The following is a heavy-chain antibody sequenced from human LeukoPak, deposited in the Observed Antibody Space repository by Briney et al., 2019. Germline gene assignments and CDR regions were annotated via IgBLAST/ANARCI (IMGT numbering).Heavy chain of an antibody. Sequence: PGGSLRLSCVSSGFTFSSYWMYWVRQAPGEGLVWVSRISSDGSTITYADSVKGRFTISRDNAKNTLYLQMDSLRVDDTAVYYCARGVDTAVISGGYYWFDPWGQGTLVTVSS. J-gene: IGHJ5*02. CDR1: GFTFSSYW. CDR2: ISSDGSTI. CDR3: ARGVDTAVISGGYYWFDP. V-gene: IGHV3-74*01. D-gene: IGHD5-18*01.